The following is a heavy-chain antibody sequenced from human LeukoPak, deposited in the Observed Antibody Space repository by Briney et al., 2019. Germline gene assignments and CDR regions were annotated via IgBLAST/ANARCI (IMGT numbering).Heavy chain of an antibody. Sequence: VASVKVSCKASGYTFTGYCMHWVRQAPGQGLEWMGWINPNSGVTNYAQKFQGRVTMTRDTSISTAYMELSRLRSDDTAMYYCASPGGGVAGHFDYWGQGTRVTVSS. V-gene: IGHV1-2*02. CDR2: INPNSGVT. J-gene: IGHJ4*02. CDR3: ASPGGGVAGHFDY. D-gene: IGHD6-19*01. CDR1: GYTFTGYC.